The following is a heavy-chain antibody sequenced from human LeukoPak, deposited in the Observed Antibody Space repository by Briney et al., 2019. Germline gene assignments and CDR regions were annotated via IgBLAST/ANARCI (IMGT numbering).Heavy chain of an antibody. CDR1: GLTFSTYA. CDR3: AKSYYDYVWGSPRSYFDY. J-gene: IGHJ4*02. V-gene: IGHV3-23*01. CDR2: ISGSGGST. Sequence: GGSLQLSCAASGLTFSTYAMSWVRQSPGKGLEWVSAISGSGGSTYYADSVKGRFTISRDNSENTLYLQMNSLRAEDTAVYYCAKSYYDYVWGSPRSYFDYWGQGTLVTVSS. D-gene: IGHD3-16*01.